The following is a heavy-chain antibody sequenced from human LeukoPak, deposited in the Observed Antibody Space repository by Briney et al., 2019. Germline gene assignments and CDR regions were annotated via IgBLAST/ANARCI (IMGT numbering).Heavy chain of an antibody. J-gene: IGHJ4*02. Sequence: GGSLRLSCAASGFTFSSYSMNWVRQAPGKGLEWISYIRSNSDTIYYADSVKGRFTISRDNAENSLYLQMSSLRAEDTAVYYCARGTSSYWGQGTLVTVSS. CDR2: IRSNSDTI. CDR3: ARGTSSY. V-gene: IGHV3-48*01. CDR1: GFTFSSYS.